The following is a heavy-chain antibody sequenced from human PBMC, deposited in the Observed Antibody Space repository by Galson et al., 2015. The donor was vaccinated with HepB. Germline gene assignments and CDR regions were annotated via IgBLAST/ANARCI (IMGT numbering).Heavy chain of an antibody. Sequence: SLRLSCAASGFTFSSYGMHWVRQAPGKGLEWVAVISYDGSNKYYADSVKGRFTISRDNSKNTLYLQMNSLRTEDTAVYYCAKDLPTYYYYGMDVWGQGTTVTVSS. CDR2: ISYDGSNK. V-gene: IGHV3-30*18. J-gene: IGHJ6*02. CDR3: AKDLPTYYYYGMDV. CDR1: GFTFSSYG.